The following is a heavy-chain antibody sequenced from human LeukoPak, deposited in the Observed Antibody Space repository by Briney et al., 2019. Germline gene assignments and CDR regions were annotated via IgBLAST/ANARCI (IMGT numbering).Heavy chain of an antibody. J-gene: IGHJ4*02. CDR2: INPNSGGT. CDR3: ARAPYSSGWFWDY. CDR1: GYSFTGYY. D-gene: IGHD6-19*01. V-gene: IGHV1-2*02. Sequence: GASVTVSCTASGYSFTGYYMHWVRQAPGQGLEWMGWINPNSGGTNYAQKFQGRVTMTRDTSISTAYMELSRLRSDDTAVYYCARAPYSSGWFWDYWGQGTLVTVSS.